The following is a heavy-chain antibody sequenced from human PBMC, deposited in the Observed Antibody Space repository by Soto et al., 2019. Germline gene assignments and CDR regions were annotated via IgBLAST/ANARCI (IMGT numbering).Heavy chain of an antibody. V-gene: IGHV3-11*01. CDR3: ARDRDTYGHGFFDY. CDR1: GFTFSDYY. Sequence: GGSLRLSCAASGFTFSDYYMSWIRQAPGKGLEWVSFISSSVSTIYYADSVKGRFTISRDNAKNSLFLQMNSLRAEDTAVYYCARDRDTYGHGFFDYWGQGALVTVSS. D-gene: IGHD5-18*01. CDR2: ISSSVSTI. J-gene: IGHJ4*02.